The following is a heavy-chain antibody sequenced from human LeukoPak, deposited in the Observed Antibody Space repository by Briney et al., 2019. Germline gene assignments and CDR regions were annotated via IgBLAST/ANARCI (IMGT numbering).Heavy chain of an antibody. Sequence: ASVKVSCKASGYTFTSYDINWVRQATGQGLEWMGWMNPNSGNTGYAQKFQGRVTMTRNTSISTVYMELSSLRSEDTAVYYCARAVEYYYDSSGYYYADRFDPWGQGTLVTVSS. V-gene: IGHV1-8*01. CDR3: ARAVEYYYDSSGYYYADRFDP. CDR1: GYTFTSYD. D-gene: IGHD3-22*01. J-gene: IGHJ5*02. CDR2: MNPNSGNT.